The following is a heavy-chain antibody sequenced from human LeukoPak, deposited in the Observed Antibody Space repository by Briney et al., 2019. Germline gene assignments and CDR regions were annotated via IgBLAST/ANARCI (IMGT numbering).Heavy chain of an antibody. D-gene: IGHD4-23*01. CDR2: IYHSGNT. V-gene: IGHV4-4*02. CDR3: AKAVPKAVVTPSFDY. CDR1: GGSISSSNW. J-gene: IGHJ4*02. Sequence: SETLSLTCAVSGGSISSSNWWSWVRQPPGKGLEWIGEIYHSGNTNYNPSLKSRVTISLDKSKNQFSLKLRSVTAADTAVYYCAKAVPKAVVTPSFDYWGQGTLVTVSS.